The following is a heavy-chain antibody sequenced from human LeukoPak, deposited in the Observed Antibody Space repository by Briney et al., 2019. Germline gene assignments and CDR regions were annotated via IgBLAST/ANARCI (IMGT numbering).Heavy chain of an antibody. CDR2: ISSSGYI. J-gene: IGHJ4*02. V-gene: IGHV3-21*01. Sequence: GGSLRLSCAASGFTFTGYTINWVRQAPGKGLEWVSSISSSGYISYADSVRGRFTISRDNAKNSVYLQSNSLRAEDTAVYYCARDRGMVAFDYWGQGTLVTVSS. CDR3: ARDRGMVAFDY. CDR1: GFTFTGYT. D-gene: IGHD2-15*01.